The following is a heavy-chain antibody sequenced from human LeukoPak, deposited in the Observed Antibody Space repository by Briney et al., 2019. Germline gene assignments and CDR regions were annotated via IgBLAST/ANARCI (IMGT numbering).Heavy chain of an antibody. D-gene: IGHD4-23*01. V-gene: IGHV1-2*02. CDR1: GYTFTSYG. Sequence: AAVKVSCRGSGYTFTSYGISWVRQAPGQGLEWMGWINPNSGGTNYAQKFQGRVTMTRDTSISTAYMELSRLRSDDTAAYYCARGMTTVVTPAHFDYWGQGTLVTVSS. CDR2: INPNSGGT. CDR3: ARGMTTVVTPAHFDY. J-gene: IGHJ4*02.